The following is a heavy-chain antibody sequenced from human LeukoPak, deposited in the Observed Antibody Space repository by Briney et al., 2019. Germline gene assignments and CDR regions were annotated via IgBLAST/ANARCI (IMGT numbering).Heavy chain of an antibody. Sequence: SGGSLRLSCAASGFTFGSYAMHWVRQAPGKGLEYVSAISSNGGSTYYANSVKGRFTISRDNSKNTLYLQMGSLRAEDMAVYYCARSLGYCTSTSCYRGDTFDVWGQGTMLTVSS. CDR2: ISSNGGST. CDR1: GFTFGSYA. V-gene: IGHV3-64*01. J-gene: IGHJ3*01. D-gene: IGHD2-2*02. CDR3: ARSLGYCTSTSCYRGDTFDV.